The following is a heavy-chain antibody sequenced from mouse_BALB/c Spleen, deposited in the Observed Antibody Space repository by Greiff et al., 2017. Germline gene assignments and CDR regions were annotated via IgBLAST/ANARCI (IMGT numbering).Heavy chain of an antibody. CDR2: INPSNGGT. CDR1: GYTFTSYW. D-gene: IGHD2-14*01. Sequence: QVQLKQPGADLVKPGASVKLSCKASGYTFTSYWMHWVKLRPGQGFEWIGEINPSNGGTNYKEKFKRQATLTVDTSTSTAYMQLSSLTSEDSAVYYCTMRVRRGVLDYWGQGTTLTVSS. J-gene: IGHJ2*01. V-gene: IGHV1S16*01. CDR3: TMRVRRGVLDY.